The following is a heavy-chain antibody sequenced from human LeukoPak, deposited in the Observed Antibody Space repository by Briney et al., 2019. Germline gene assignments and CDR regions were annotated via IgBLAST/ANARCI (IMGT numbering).Heavy chain of an antibody. CDR2: ILHTGKT. CDR1: GYSIKNGYY. V-gene: IGHV4-38-2*02. Sequence: SETLSLTCSVSGYSIKNGYYWDWNRQAPGKGLEWLGSILHTGKTFYNPSLKSRLTLSVDTSKNQFSLNLRSVTASDTAVYYCARGNAFDVWGQGTMVTVSS. CDR3: ARGNAFDV. J-gene: IGHJ3*01.